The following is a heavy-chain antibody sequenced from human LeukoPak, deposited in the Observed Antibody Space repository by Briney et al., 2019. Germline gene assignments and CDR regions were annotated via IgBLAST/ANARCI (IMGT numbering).Heavy chain of an antibody. D-gene: IGHD2-2*01. CDR3: ARPGDCSSTTCSLYFQL. CDR1: GGSFRGYY. CDR2: INHSGST. V-gene: IGHV4-34*01. J-gene: IGHJ1*01. Sequence: PSETLSLTCAVYGGSFRGYYWSWIRQPPGKGLEWIGEINHSGSTSYNPSLKSRVTISVDTSKNQFFLRLTSVTAADTAVYYCARPGDCSSTTCSLYFQLWGQGTLVTVSS.